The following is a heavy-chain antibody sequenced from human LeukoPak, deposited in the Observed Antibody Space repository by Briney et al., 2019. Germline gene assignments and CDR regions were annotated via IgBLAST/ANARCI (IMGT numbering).Heavy chain of an antibody. Sequence: PGRSLRLSCAASGFTFSSYGMHWVRQAPGKGLEWVAVISYDGSNKYYADSVKGRFTISRDNSKNTLYLQMTSLRAEDTAVYYCAKEPYYYDSRGYYHLLHYFDYWGQGTLGTGSS. CDR2: ISYDGSNK. J-gene: IGHJ4*02. CDR1: GFTFSSYG. CDR3: AKEPYYYDSRGYYHLLHYFDY. V-gene: IGHV3-30*18. D-gene: IGHD3-22*01.